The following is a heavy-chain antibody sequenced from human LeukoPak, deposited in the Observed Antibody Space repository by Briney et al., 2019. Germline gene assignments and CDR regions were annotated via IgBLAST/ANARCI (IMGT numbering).Heavy chain of an antibody. Sequence: ASVKVSCKASGYTFTAYYMHWVRPAPGQGLEWMGWINPNTGDTNYAQTFQGRVTMTRDTSINTAYMELSRLRSDDTAVYYCARPRISSGYIYAYLYWGQGTLVTVSS. CDR3: ARPRISSGYIYAYLY. J-gene: IGHJ4*02. D-gene: IGHD5-18*01. V-gene: IGHV1-2*02. CDR1: GYTFTAYY. CDR2: INPNTGDT.